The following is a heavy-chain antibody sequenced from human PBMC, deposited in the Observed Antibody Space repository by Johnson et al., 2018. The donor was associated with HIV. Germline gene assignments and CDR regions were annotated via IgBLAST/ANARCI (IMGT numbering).Heavy chain of an antibody. CDR1: GFTFDDYG. V-gene: IGHV3-20*04. CDR2: INWNGGST. J-gene: IGHJ3*02. Sequence: EVRLVESGGGLIQPGGSLRLSCVASGFTFDDYGMSWVRQAPGKGLEWVSGINWNGGSTGYADSVKGRFTISRDNAKNSLYLQMNSLRAEDTALYYCARDSVGARGAFDIWGQGTMVTVSS. CDR3: ARDSVGARGAFDI. D-gene: IGHD3-16*01.